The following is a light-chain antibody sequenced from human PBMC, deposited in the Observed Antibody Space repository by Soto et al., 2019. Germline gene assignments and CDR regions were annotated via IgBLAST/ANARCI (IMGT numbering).Light chain of an antibody. V-gene: IGKV3-20*01. J-gene: IGKJ2*01. CDR2: GAS. Sequence: EIVLTQSPGTLSLSPGERATLSCRASQSVSNNYLAWYQQRPGQAPRLLIYGASSRATGIPDRFTGSGSGTDFTLTVSRLEPEDSAVYYCLQHGSSPYTFGQGTKLEIK. CDR3: LQHGSSPYT. CDR1: QSVSNNY.